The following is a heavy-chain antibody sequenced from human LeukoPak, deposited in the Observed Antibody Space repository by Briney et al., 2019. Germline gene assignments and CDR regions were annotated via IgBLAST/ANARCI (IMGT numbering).Heavy chain of an antibody. D-gene: IGHD1-26*01. CDR1: GYTFTSFD. CDR2: INPNSGNT. V-gene: IGHV1-8*01. Sequence: ASVKVSCKASGYTFTSFDVNWVRQAPGQGLEWMGWINPNSGNTGYAQNFQGRVTMTRDTSITTAYMELSSLRSEDTAVYYCATGKGVGATNYFDYWGQGTLVTVSS. J-gene: IGHJ4*02. CDR3: ATGKGVGATNYFDY.